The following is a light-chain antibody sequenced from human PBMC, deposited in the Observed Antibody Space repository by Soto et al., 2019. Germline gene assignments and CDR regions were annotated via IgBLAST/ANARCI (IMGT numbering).Light chain of an antibody. CDR2: EAS. V-gene: IGLV2-14*01. CDR3: GSYTSTTTLV. CDR1: SRDVGGYNN. J-gene: IGLJ2*01. Sequence: QSALTQPASVSGSPGQSITISCTGTSRDVGGYNNVSWYQQHPGKAPKLMIYEASNRPSGVSNRFSGSRSGNTASLTIYGLRPEEGANYYGGSYTSTTTLVFGEGTKLPVL.